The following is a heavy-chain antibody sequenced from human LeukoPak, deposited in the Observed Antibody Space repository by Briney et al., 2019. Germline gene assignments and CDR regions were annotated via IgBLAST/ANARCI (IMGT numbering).Heavy chain of an antibody. V-gene: IGHV4-59*12. CDR2: IHYTGTI. CDR1: GGSITSSY. Sequence: SETLSLTCTVSGGSITSSYWSWIRQPPGKGLEWIGYIHYTGTIHYNPFLRSRVTMSVDTSKNQFSLKLSSVTAADTAVYYCASSGLMRESFDYWGQGTLVTVSS. D-gene: IGHD3-10*01. J-gene: IGHJ4*02. CDR3: ASSGLMRESFDY.